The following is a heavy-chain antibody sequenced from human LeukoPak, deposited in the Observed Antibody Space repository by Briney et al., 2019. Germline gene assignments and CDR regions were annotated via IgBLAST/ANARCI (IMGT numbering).Heavy chain of an antibody. V-gene: IGHV3-9*01. D-gene: IGHD3-22*01. CDR1: GFTFDDYA. CDR2: ISWNSGSI. CDR3: AKSAMITVVNGYFDY. J-gene: IGHJ4*02. Sequence: PGGSLRLSCAASGFTFDDYAMHWVRQAPGKGLEWVSGISWNSGSISYADSVKGRFTISRDNAKNSLYLQMNSLRAEDTALYYCAKSAMITVVNGYFDYWGQGTLVTVSS.